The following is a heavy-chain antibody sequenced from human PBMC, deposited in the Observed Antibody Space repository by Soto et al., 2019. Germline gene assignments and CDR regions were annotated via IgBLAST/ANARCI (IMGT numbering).Heavy chain of an antibody. V-gene: IGHV3-23*01. J-gene: IGHJ4*02. D-gene: IGHD3-22*01. CDR2: ISGSGDNT. Sequence: EVQLLESGGGLVQPGGSLRLSCAASGFTFSSSAMSWVRQAPGKGLEWVSTISGSGDNTYYADSVKGRFTIARDNSKNPLYLQMNSLRAEDTAVYYCAKRRLVTTIDYWGQGTLVTVSS. CDR3: AKRRLVTTIDY. CDR1: GFTFSSSA.